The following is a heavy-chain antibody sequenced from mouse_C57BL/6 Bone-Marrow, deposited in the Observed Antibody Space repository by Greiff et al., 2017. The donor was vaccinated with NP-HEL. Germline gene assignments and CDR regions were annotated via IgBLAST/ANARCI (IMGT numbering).Heavy chain of an antibody. D-gene: IGHD1-1*01. V-gene: IGHV14-1*01. CDR1: GFNFTDYY. J-gene: IGHJ4*01. Sequence: VQLQQSGAELVRPGASVKLSCTASGFNFTDYYLHWVKPRPEQGLAWIGRIDPEDGDTEYAPKFQGKATMTADTSSNTAYLQLSSLTSEDTAVYYCTTRYYGSSDYYAMDYWGQGTSVTVSS. CDR3: TTRYYGSSDYYAMDY. CDR2: IDPEDGDT.